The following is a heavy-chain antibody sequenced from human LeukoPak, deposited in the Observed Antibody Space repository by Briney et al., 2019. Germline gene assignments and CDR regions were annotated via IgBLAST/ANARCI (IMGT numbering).Heavy chain of an antibody. V-gene: IGHV3-23*01. D-gene: IGHD5-18*01. J-gene: IGHJ4*02. CDR3: AQEEDIYGYGPDY. CDR1: GFTFSSYA. Sequence: GGSLRLSSAASGFTFSSYAMSWVRQAPGKGLEWVSAISGSGGSTYYADSVKGRFTISRDNSKNTLYPQMNSLRAEDTAVYYCAQEEDIYGYGPDYWGQGTLVTVSS. CDR2: ISGSGGST.